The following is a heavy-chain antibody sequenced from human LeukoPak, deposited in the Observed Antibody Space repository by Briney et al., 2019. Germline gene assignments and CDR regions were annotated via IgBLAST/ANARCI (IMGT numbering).Heavy chain of an antibody. D-gene: IGHD6-19*01. J-gene: IGHJ6*03. CDR2: FYHSGST. Sequence: SETLSLTCAVSGGSITSSNWWCWVRQPPEKRLEWTGEFYHSGSTNYNPSLISRVTISVDKSKNQFSLQLNSVTAADTAVYYCARIVVAGYDYNYYMDVWGRGTTVTVSS. V-gene: IGHV4-4*02. CDR1: GGSITSSNW. CDR3: ARIVVAGYDYNYYMDV.